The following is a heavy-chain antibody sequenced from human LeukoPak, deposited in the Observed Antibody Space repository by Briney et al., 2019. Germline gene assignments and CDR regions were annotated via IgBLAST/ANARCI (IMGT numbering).Heavy chain of an antibody. CDR1: GFTFSSYG. J-gene: IGHJ6*02. CDR2: IWYDGSNK. CDR3: ARDTEGYYYYGMDV. D-gene: IGHD2-8*02. Sequence: PGRSLRLSCAASGFTFSSYGMHWVRQAPGKGLEWVAVIWYDGSNKYYADSVKGRFTISRDNSKNTLYLQMNSLRAEDTAVYYCARDTEGYYYYGMDVWGQGTTVTVSS. V-gene: IGHV3-33*01.